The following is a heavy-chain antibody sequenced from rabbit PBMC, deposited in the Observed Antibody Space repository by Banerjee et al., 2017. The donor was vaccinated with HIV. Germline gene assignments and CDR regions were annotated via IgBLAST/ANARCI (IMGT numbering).Heavy chain of an antibody. CDR1: GFTLSSYW. D-gene: IGHD8-1*01. Sequence: QEQLKESGGGLVQPGGSLKLSCKASGFTLSSYWMWWVRQAPGKGLELIACIYAGSSGSTHYASWAKGRVTISKTSSTTVTLQMTSLTAADTATYFCARSTSYSLALWGPGTLVTVS. V-gene: IGHV1S45*01. CDR3: ARSTSYSLAL. CDR2: IYAGSSGST. J-gene: IGHJ4*01.